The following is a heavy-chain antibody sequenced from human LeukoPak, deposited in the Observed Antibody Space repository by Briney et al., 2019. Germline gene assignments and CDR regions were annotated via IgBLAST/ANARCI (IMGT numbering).Heavy chain of an antibody. CDR2: IYHSGST. CDR1: GGSLSGNGYH. Sequence: SETLSLTCSVSGGSLSGNGYHWNWLRQTADSGLEWIGEIYHSGSTNYNPFLKSRVTISVDTSKNQFSLKLSSVTAADTAVYYCAREGTAWLRRVYYFDYWGQGTLVTVSS. D-gene: IGHD5-12*01. V-gene: IGHV4-34*01. CDR3: AREGTAWLRRVYYFDY. J-gene: IGHJ4*02.